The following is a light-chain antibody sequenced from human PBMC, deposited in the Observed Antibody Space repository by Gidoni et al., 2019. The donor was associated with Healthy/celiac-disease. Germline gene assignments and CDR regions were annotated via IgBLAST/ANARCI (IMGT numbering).Light chain of an antibody. CDR2: EGS. CDR1: SSDVGSYNL. Sequence: QSALTQPASVSGSPGQSITISCTGTSSDVGSYNLVSWYQQHPGKAPKLMIDEGSKRPSGVSNRFSGSKSGNTASLTISGLQAEDEADYYCCSYAGSSLVFGGGTKLTVL. CDR3: CSYAGSSLV. J-gene: IGLJ2*01. V-gene: IGLV2-23*01.